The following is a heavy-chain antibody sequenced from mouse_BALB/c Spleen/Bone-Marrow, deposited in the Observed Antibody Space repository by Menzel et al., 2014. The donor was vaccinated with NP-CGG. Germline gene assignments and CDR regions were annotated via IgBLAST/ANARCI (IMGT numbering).Heavy chain of an antibody. CDR2: INPRNGGT. CDR1: GYTFTNYY. CDR3: TRFWDEAY. J-gene: IGHJ3*01. D-gene: IGHD4-1*01. V-gene: IGHV1S81*02. Sequence: VQLQQPGAELVKPGASAKLSCKASGYTFTNYYMYWVKQRPGQGLEWIGEINPRNGGTNFNEKFKRKATLTVDKSSSTAYMKLNSLTSEDSAVYYCTRFWDEAYWGQGTLVTVSA.